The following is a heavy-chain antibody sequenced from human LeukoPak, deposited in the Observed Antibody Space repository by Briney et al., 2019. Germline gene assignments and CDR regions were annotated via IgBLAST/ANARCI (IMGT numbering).Heavy chain of an antibody. D-gene: IGHD3-22*01. J-gene: IGHJ4*02. V-gene: IGHV3-23*01. Sequence: PGGSLRLSCAASGFTFSSYAMSWVRQAPGKGLEWVSAISGSGGSTYYADSVKGRFTISRDDPKNTLYLQMNSLRAEDTAVYYCAKMAYYYDSSGYSPLDYWGQGTLVTVSS. CDR2: ISGSGGST. CDR3: AKMAYYYDSSGYSPLDY. CDR1: GFTFSSYA.